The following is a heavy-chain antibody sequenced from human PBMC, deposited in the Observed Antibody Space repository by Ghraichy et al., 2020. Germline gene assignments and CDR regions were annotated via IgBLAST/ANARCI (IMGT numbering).Heavy chain of an antibody. CDR2: ISISSSYI. CDR3: ARDTVMDYYYYYYGRDV. CDR1: AFTFTTFS. J-gene: IGHJ6*02. D-gene: IGHD3/OR15-3a*01. Sequence: GGSLRLSCAASAFTFTTFSMNWVRHPPGKGLEWVSSISISSSYIYYADSVKGRFTISRDNAKNSLYLQMNSLRAEDTGVYYCARDTVMDYYYYYYGRDVWGQGITVTVSS. V-gene: IGHV3-21*01.